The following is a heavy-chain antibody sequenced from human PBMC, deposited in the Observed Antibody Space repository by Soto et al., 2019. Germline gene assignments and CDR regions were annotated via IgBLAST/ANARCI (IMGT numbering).Heavy chain of an antibody. V-gene: IGHV3-30*18. Sequence: GGSLKLSCAASGFTFSSYGMHWVRQAPGKGLEWVAVISYDGSNKYYADSVKGRFTISRDNSKNTLYLQMNSLRAEDTAVYYCAKVLGSSSTFDYWGQGTLVTVSS. J-gene: IGHJ4*02. CDR3: AKVLGSSSTFDY. CDR2: ISYDGSNK. CDR1: GFTFSSYG. D-gene: IGHD6-13*01.